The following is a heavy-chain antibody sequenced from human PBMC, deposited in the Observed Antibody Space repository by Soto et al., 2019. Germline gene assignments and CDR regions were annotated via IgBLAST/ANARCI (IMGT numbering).Heavy chain of an antibody. CDR3: ARDLYGDYPFDY. D-gene: IGHD4-17*01. CDR1: GFTFSSFS. J-gene: IGHJ4*02. CDR2: ISGSSSTI. V-gene: IGHV3-48*01. Sequence: EVRLVESGGGLVQPGGSLRLSCVASGFTFSSFSMNWVRQAPGKGLEWVAYISGSSSTIYYADSVKGRFTISRDNAKNSLHLQMDSLRAEDTAVYYCARDLYGDYPFDYWGQGTLVTVSS.